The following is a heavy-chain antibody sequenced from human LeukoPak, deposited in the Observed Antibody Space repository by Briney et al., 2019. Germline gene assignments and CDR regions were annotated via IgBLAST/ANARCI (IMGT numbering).Heavy chain of an antibody. D-gene: IGHD6-13*01. CDR3: ARVSSSSMGYMDV. CDR2: ISSGGDIM. V-gene: IGHV3-11*04. CDR1: GLRFSDYY. J-gene: IGHJ6*03. Sequence: GGSLRLSCAASGLRFSDYYVSWIRQAPGKGLQWVSYISSGGDIMHYADSVKGRFTSSRDNAKNSLYLQMNSLRAEDTAVYYCARVSSSSMGYMDVWGKGTTVTISS.